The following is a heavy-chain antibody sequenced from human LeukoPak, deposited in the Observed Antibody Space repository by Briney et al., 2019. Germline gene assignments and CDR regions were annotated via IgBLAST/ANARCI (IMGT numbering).Heavy chain of an antibody. CDR1: GFTFSSYA. CDR3: AKDRGSGMDV. V-gene: IGHV3-23*01. J-gene: IGHJ6*02. CDR2: ISCSGGST. D-gene: IGHD3-10*01. Sequence: VGSLRLSCAASGFTFSSYAMSWVRQAPGKGLEWVSAISCSGGSTYYADSVKGRFTISRDNSKNTLYLQMNSLRGEDTAVYYCAKDRGSGMDVWGQGTTVSVSS.